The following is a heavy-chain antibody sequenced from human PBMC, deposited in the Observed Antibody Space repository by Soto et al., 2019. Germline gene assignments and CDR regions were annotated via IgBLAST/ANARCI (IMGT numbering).Heavy chain of an antibody. CDR3: ARAGIAAPIDD. CDR1: GYTFTNYD. D-gene: IGHD6-6*01. V-gene: IGHV1-18*01. J-gene: IGHJ4*02. Sequence: QLVQSGAEVRKPGASVKVSCKASGYTFTNYDINWVRQAPGQGLEWMGWISTSNGSTLYAQKLQGRVSMTPPTATTTPYMELRSLKSDDPTVYYCARAGIAAPIDDWGQGTLVTVSS. CDR2: ISTSNGST.